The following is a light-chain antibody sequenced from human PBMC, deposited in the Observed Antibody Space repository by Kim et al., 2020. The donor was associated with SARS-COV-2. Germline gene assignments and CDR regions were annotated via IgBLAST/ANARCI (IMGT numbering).Light chain of an antibody. J-gene: IGLJ2*01. Sequence: GQKVSSSCSGSNANIGNNYVSWYQQLPGTAPKLLIYDNNKRPSGMPDRFSGSKSGTSATLGITGLQTGDEADYYCGTWDSSLSDVVFGGGTQLTVL. CDR2: DNN. CDR3: GTWDSSLSDVV. CDR1: NANIGNNY. V-gene: IGLV1-51*01.